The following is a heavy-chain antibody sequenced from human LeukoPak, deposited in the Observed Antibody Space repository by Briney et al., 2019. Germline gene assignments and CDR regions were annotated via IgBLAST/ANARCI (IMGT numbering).Heavy chain of an antibody. Sequence: SETLSLTCTVSGGSISSGGYYWSWIRQHPGKGLEWIGYIYYSGSTYYNPSLKSRVTTSVDTSKNQFSLKLSSVTAADTAVYYCARDCGKAGAFDIWGQGTMVTVSS. J-gene: IGHJ3*02. CDR3: ARDCGKAGAFDI. CDR1: GGSISSGGYY. V-gene: IGHV4-31*03. CDR2: IYYSGST.